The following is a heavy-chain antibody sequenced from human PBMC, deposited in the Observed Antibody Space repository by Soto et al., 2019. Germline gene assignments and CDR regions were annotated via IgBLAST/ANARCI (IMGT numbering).Heavy chain of an antibody. D-gene: IGHD6-6*01. CDR1: GGTFSSYA. CDR3: ARDWSKQLRFDP. J-gene: IGHJ5*02. CDR2: IIPIFGTA. V-gene: IGHV1-69*12. Sequence: QVQLVQTGAEVKKPGSSVKVSCKASGGTFSSYAISWVRQAPGQGLEWMGGIIPIFGTANYAQKFQGRVTITADESTSTAYMALSSLRSEDTAVYYCARDWSKQLRFDPWGQGTLVTVSS.